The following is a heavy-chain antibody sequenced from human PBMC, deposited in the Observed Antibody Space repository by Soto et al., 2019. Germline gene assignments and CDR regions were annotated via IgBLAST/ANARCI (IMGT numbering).Heavy chain of an antibody. D-gene: IGHD3-22*01. Sequence: HSQTLSLTCAISGDSVSSYSSTWNWIRQSPSRGLEWLGRTYYRSKWYYDYAVSVKSRITINPDTSNNQFSLKLKSVTAADTAVYFCARTGKFYYYDNSGLPFDPWGQGTLVTVSS. CDR3: ARTGKFYYYDNSGLPFDP. J-gene: IGHJ5*02. V-gene: IGHV6-1*01. CDR1: GDSVSSYSST. CDR2: TYYRSKWYY.